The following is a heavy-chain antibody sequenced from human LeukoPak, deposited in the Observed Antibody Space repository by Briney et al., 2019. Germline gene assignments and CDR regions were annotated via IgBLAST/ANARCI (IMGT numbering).Heavy chain of an antibody. D-gene: IGHD3-3*01. V-gene: IGHV4-59*01. CDR1: GGFLSSYY. J-gene: IGHJ5*02. CDR3: ARGGWAYYDFWFDP. CDR2: IYHSEST. Sequence: PSETLSLTCTVSGGFLSSYYWSWIRQPPGKGLEWIGYIYHSESTNYNPSLKSRVTISVDTSNNQFSLKLSSVTAADTAVYYCARGGWAYYDFWFDPWGQGTLVTVSS.